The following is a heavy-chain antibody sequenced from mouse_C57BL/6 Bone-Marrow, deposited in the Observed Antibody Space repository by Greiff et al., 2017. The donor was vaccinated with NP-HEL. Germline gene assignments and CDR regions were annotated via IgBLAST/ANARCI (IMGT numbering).Heavy chain of an antibody. CDR2: ISYDGSN. J-gene: IGHJ1*03. CDR3: AVYGWYFDV. Sequence: EVKLMESGPGLVKPSQSLSLTCSVTGYSITSGYYWKWIRQCPGNKLEWMGYISYDGSNNYNQSLKNRISITRDTSKNQFFLKLNSVTTEDTATYYCAVYGWYFDVWGTGTTLTVSS. V-gene: IGHV3-6*01. CDR1: GYSITSGYY. D-gene: IGHD1-1*01.